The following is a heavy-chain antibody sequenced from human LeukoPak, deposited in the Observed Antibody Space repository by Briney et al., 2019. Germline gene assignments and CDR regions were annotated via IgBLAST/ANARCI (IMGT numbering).Heavy chain of an antibody. V-gene: IGHV1-2*02. CDR3: ARFPDYDILTGAYVSDY. CDR1: GYTFTDYY. CDR2: INPNSGGT. Sequence: ASVKVSCKASGYTFTDYYMHWVRQAPGQGLEWMGWINPNSGGTNYAQKFQGRVTMTRDTSISTAYMELSRLRSDDTAVYYCARFPDYDILTGAYVSDYWGQGTLVTVSS. J-gene: IGHJ4*02. D-gene: IGHD3-9*01.